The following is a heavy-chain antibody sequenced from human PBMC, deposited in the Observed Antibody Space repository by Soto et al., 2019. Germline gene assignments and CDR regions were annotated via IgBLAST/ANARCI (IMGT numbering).Heavy chain of an antibody. Sequence: QVQLVQSGAEVKKPGSSVKVSCKASGGTFGSYAISWVRQAPGQGLEWMGGLIPIPGTANYAQRFQGRVKIAADESTSTAYMELSSLRSEHTAVYYCARSQGSSTSLEIYYYYYYGMDVWGRGTTVTVSS. V-gene: IGHV1-69*01. CDR3: ARSQGSSTSLEIYYYYYYGMDV. J-gene: IGHJ6*02. CDR2: LIPIPGTA. CDR1: GGTFGSYA. D-gene: IGHD2-2*01.